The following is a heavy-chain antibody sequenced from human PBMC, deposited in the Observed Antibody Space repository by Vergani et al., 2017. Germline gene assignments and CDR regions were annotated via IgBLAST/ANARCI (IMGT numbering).Heavy chain of an antibody. D-gene: IGHD3-22*01. J-gene: IGHJ5*02. V-gene: IGHV1-69*12. CDR1: GGTFSSYA. CDR2: IITIFGTA. CDR3: ARDRESPPNGYVWFDT. Sequence: QVQLVQSGAEVKKPGSSVKVSCKASGGTFSSYAISWVRQAPGQGLEWMGGIITIFGTANYAQKFQGRVTITADESTSTAYMEMSSLRSEDTAVYYYARDRESPPNGYVWFDTWGQGTLVTVSS.